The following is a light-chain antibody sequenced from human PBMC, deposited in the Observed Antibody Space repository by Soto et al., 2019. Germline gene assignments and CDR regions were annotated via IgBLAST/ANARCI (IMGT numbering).Light chain of an antibody. J-gene: IGKJ2*01. CDR2: RAS. CDR1: QTIGSW. CDR3: QEYKSYSPYT. Sequence: DIQLTQFPSTLSASIGDRVTITCRATQTIGSWLAWYQQKPGKAPKLLIYRASSLETGVPSTFSGSGSGTEFALTISSLQPDDFASYYCQEYKSYSPYTFGQGTRLEIK. V-gene: IGKV1-5*03.